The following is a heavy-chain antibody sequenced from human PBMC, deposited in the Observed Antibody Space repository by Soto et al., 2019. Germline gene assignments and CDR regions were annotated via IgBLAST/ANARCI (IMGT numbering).Heavy chain of an antibody. V-gene: IGHV1-3*04. D-gene: IGHD3-10*01. J-gene: IGHJ6*02. CDR3: TREGSAPYYYYGMDA. CDR2: INTHNGNT. Sequence: ASVKVSCKASGYTFTSYAMHWVRQAPGQGLEWMGWINTHNGNTKYAQKLQGRVIMTADTSTNTAYMELRSLRSDDTAIYYCTREGSAPYYYYGMDAWGQGTTVTVSS. CDR1: GYTFTSYA.